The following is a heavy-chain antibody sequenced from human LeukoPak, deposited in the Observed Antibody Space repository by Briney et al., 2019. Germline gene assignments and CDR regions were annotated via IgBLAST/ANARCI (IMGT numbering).Heavy chain of an antibody. CDR1: GGSLSGSS. Sequence: SETLSLTCAIYGGSLSGSSWTWIRQPPGKGLEWVGEVNHSGSTNYNPSLKSRVTISVDTSKNQFSLKLRSVTAADTAVYYCARGGGGYSYGPTGNWGQGTLVTVSS. J-gene: IGHJ4*02. CDR3: ARGGGGYSYGPTGN. V-gene: IGHV4-34*01. D-gene: IGHD5-18*01. CDR2: VNHSGST.